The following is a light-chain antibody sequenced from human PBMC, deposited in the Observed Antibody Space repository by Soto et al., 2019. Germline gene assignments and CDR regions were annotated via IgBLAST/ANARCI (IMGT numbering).Light chain of an antibody. CDR1: QSVSNNY. Sequence: EIVLTQSPCTLSLSPCERSTLSFMASQSVSNNYLAWYQQKPGQAPRLLIYGASNRATGIPDRFSGSGSGTDFTLTISRLEPEDFAVYYCQQYGSSGTFGQGTKVDI. CDR3: QQYGSSGT. CDR2: GAS. V-gene: IGKV3-20*01. J-gene: IGKJ1*01.